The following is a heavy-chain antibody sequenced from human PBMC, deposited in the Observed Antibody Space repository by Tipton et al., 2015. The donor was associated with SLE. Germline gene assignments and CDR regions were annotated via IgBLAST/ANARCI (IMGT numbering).Heavy chain of an antibody. CDR3: ARGGPYSYGSGSSPAEYFQY. CDR1: GGSFSGYY. D-gene: IGHD3-10*01. V-gene: IGHV4-34*01. Sequence: TLSLTCAVYGGSFSGYYWSWIRQPPGKGLEWIGEINHSGSTNYNPSLKSRVTISVDTSKNQFSLKLSSVTAADTAVSYCARGGPYSYGSGSSPAEYFQYWGQVTLVTGSS. J-gene: IGHJ1*01. CDR2: INHSGST.